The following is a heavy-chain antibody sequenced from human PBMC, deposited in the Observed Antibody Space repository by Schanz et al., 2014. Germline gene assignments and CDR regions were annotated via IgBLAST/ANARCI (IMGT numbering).Heavy chain of an antibody. V-gene: IGHV1-46*01. CDR2: INPSGGST. CDR1: GYTFTTYY. D-gene: IGHD4-17*01. CDR3: ARGYGDSPTDF. Sequence: QVQLLQSGAEVKKPGASMKVSCKASGYTFTTYYMLWVRQAPGQGLEWMGIINPSGGSTRYGQKFQGRITVTTDTSTGTAYMELRSLRSDDTAVYYCARGYGDSPTDFWGQGTLVTVSS. J-gene: IGHJ4*02.